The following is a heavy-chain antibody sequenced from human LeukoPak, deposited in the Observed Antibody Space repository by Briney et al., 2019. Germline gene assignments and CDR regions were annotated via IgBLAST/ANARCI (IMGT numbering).Heavy chain of an antibody. CDR1: GGTFSSYA. J-gene: IGHJ4*02. D-gene: IGHD3-16*01. CDR3: ARVVPYTSTYASV. CDR2: IIPIVGKA. Sequence: SVRVSCKASGGTFSSYAMSWVRQAPGQGLEWVGGIIPIVGKANYAQQFQRRVTITTDESTSTAYMALSSLTSEDTAVYYCARVVPYTSTYASVWGQGTLLTVSS. V-gene: IGHV1-69*05.